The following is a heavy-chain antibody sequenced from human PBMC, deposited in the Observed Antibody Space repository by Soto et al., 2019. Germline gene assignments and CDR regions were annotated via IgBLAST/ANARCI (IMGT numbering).Heavy chain of an antibody. J-gene: IGHJ5*02. CDR2: ISYDGSNK. Sequence: QVQLVESGGGVVQPGRSLRLSCAASGFTFSSYAMQWVRQAPGKGREWVAVISYDGSNKYYADSVKGRFTISRDDSKNTLYLQMNSLRAEDTAVYYCAKGPLIAAAAWFDPWGQGTLVSVSS. V-gene: IGHV3-30*18. CDR3: AKGPLIAAAAWFDP. D-gene: IGHD6-13*01. CDR1: GFTFSSYA.